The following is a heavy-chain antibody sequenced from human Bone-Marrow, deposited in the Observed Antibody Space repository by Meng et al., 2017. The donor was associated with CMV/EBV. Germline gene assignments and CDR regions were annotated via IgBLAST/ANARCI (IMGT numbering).Heavy chain of an antibody. CDR3: AKDSSRITMTLDYYYYGMDV. J-gene: IGHJ6*02. CDR2: IWYDGSNK. Sequence: GGSLRLSCAASGFTFSSYGMHWVRQAPGKGLEWVAVIWYDGSNKYYADSVKGRFTISRDNSKNTLYLQMNSLRAEDTAVYYCAKDSSRITMTLDYYYYGMDVWGQGTTVTVSS. D-gene: IGHD3-22*01. CDR1: GFTFSSYG. V-gene: IGHV3-30*02.